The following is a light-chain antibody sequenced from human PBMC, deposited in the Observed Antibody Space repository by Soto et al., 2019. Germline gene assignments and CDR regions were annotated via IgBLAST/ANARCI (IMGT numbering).Light chain of an antibody. J-gene: IGLJ1*01. CDR3: ASWDDSLDV. Sequence: QSVLTQPPSASGTPGQRVTISCSGSDSNIGSNTVNWYQQLPGTAPTLLIYSNNQRPSGVPDRFSGYKSGTSASMAINGLEAEDEADYYCASWDDSLDVFGSGTKLTVL. CDR1: DSNIGSNT. V-gene: IGLV1-44*01. CDR2: SNN.